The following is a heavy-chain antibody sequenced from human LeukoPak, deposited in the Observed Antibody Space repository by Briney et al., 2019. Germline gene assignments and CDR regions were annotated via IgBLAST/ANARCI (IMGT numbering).Heavy chain of an antibody. V-gene: IGHV3-23*01. D-gene: IGHD2-15*01. CDR1: GFTFSSYA. CDR3: APYCSGGSCYGVDY. CDR2: ISGSGGST. Sequence: PGGSLRLSCAASGFTFSSYAMSWVRQAPGKGLEWVSAISGSGGSTCYADSGKGRFTISRDNSKNTLYLQMNSLRAEDTAVYYCAPYCSGGSCYGVDYWGQGTLVTVSS. J-gene: IGHJ4*02.